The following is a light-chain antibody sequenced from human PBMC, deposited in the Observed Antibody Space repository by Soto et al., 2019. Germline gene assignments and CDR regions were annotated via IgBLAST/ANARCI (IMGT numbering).Light chain of an antibody. CDR3: CSYAGSYRGV. CDR1: SSDVGGYNY. Sequence: QSALTQPRSVSGSPGQSVTISCTGTSSDVGGYNYVSWYQQHPGKAPKLMIYDVAKRPSGVPDRFSGSKSGNTASLTISGLQAEAEADYYCCSYAGSYRGVFGSGTKVTVL. CDR2: DVA. J-gene: IGLJ1*01. V-gene: IGLV2-11*01.